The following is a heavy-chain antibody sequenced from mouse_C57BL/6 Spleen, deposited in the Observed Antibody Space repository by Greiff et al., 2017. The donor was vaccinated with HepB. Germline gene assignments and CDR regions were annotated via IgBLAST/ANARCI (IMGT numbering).Heavy chain of an antibody. V-gene: IGHV1-64*01. Sequence: VQLQQPGAELVKPGASVKLSCKASGYTFTSYWMHWVKQRPGQGLEWIGMIHPNSGSTNYNEKFKSKAKLTVDKSSSTAYMQLSSLTSEDSAVYYCAGYYYGSSYVWYFDVWGTGTTVTVSS. D-gene: IGHD1-1*01. CDR3: AGYYYGSSYVWYFDV. CDR1: GYTFTSYW. CDR2: IHPNSGST. J-gene: IGHJ1*03.